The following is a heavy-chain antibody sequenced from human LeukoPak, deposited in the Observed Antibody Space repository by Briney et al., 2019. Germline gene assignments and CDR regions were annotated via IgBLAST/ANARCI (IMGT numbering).Heavy chain of an antibody. CDR3: ARLQRAAPDY. V-gene: IGHV4-30-2*01. CDR1: GGSISSGGYS. Sequence: SQTLSLTCAVSGGSISSGGYSWSWIRQPPGKGLEWIGYIYHSGSTYYNPSLKSRVTISVDRSKNQFSLKLSSVTAADTAVYYCARLQRAAPDYWGQGTLVTVSS. J-gene: IGHJ4*02. CDR2: IYHSGST. D-gene: IGHD6-13*01.